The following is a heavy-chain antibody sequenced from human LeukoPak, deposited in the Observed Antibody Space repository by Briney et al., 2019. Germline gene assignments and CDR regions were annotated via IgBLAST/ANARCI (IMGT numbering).Heavy chain of an antibody. CDR3: AKRGVVIRVILVGFHKEAYYFDS. CDR1: GITLSNYG. Sequence: GGSLRLSCAVSGITLSNYGMSWVRQAPGKGLEWVAGISDRGSRTNYADSVKGRFTISTDHPKNTLYLQMNSVRAEETAVYFCAKRGVVIRVILVGFHKEAYYFDSWGQGALVTVSS. CDR2: ISDRGSRT. D-gene: IGHD3-22*01. J-gene: IGHJ4*02. V-gene: IGHV3-23*01.